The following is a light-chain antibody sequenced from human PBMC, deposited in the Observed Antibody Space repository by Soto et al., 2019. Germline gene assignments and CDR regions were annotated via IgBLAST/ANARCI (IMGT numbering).Light chain of an antibody. V-gene: IGLV2-14*01. CDR2: DVS. Sequence: QSALTQPASVSGSPGQSITFSCTGTSHDIGGYNYVSWYQQHPGKAPKLMIFDVSNRPSGVSYRFSGSKSGNTASLTISGLQAEDEADYYCSSYTSSSTLLFGGGTKLTVL. CDR1: SHDIGGYNY. CDR3: SSYTSSSTLL. J-gene: IGLJ2*01.